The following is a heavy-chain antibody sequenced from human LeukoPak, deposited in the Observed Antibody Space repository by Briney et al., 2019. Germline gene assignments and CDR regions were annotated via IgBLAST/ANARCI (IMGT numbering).Heavy chain of an antibody. J-gene: IGHJ4*02. D-gene: IGHD6-6*01. Sequence: PGGSLRLSCAASGFTFSSYSMNWVRQAPGRGLEWVSTISNSGSYTYYADSVKGRFAISRDNPNNTLLLQMNSLRAEDTALYDCAKGGPYSTSPVDYGGQGTLVTVSS. CDR3: AKGGPYSTSPVDY. V-gene: IGHV3-23*01. CDR2: ISNSGSYT. CDR1: GFTFSSYS.